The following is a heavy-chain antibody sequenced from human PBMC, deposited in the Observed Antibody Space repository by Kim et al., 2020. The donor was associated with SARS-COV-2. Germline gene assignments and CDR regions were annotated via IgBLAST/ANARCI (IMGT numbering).Heavy chain of an antibody. D-gene: IGHD3-3*01. V-gene: IGHV4-39*01. CDR3: ASYLYYDFWSGYYTPGNYYYGMDV. J-gene: IGHJ6*02. CDR1: GGSISSSSYY. Sequence: SETLSLTCTVSGGSISSSSYYWGWIRQPPGKGLEWIGSIYYSGSTYYNPSLKSRVTISVDTSKNQFSLKLSSVTAADTAVYYCASYLYYDFWSGYYTPGNYYYGMDVWGQGTTVTVSS. CDR2: IYYSGST.